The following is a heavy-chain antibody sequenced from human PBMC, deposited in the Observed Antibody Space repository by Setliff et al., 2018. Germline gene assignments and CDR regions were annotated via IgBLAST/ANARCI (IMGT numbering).Heavy chain of an antibody. CDR2: IFYNGMA. J-gene: IGHJ4*02. D-gene: IGHD6-19*01. CDR3: VRREIAVAGDPFEP. V-gene: IGHV4-39*07. CDR1: GASIRNNYY. Sequence: SETLSLTCAVSGASIRNNYYWGWIRQSPGTGLEWIGSIFYNGMAYYNPSLKSRVTMSVDKSKNHFSLKLTSVTAAATAVYYWVRREIAVAGDPFEPWGQGTTVTVSS.